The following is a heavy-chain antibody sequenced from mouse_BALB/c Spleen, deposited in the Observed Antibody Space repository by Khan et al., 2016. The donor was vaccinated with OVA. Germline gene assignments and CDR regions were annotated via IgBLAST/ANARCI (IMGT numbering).Heavy chain of an antibody. CDR2: IWCVGST. J-gene: IGHJ4*01. CDR3: ARQPYYHYYLMDC. CDR1: GFSLTNYG. Sequence: QVQLKQSGPGLVAPSQSLSITCTISGFSLTNYGVHWVRQPPGKGLEWLVVIWCVGSTTYNSALKSRLSISKDNSKSQVFFKMNSLQTDDTAMYYCARQPYYHYYLMDCWGQGTSVNGAS. V-gene: IGHV2-6-1*01. D-gene: IGHD2-10*01.